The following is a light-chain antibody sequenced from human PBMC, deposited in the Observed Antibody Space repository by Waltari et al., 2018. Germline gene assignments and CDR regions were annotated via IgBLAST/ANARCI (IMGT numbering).Light chain of an antibody. Sequence: DIVMTQSPDSLVVSLGERATVNCKSSQSVLYSPNNKNYLAWYQQKPGQPPKLLIYWASTRESGVPDRFSGSGSGTDFTLTISSLQAEDVAVYYCQQYANTPRTFGQGTTVEIK. CDR1: QSVLYSPNNKNY. CDR2: WAS. J-gene: IGKJ1*01. V-gene: IGKV4-1*01. CDR3: QQYANTPRT.